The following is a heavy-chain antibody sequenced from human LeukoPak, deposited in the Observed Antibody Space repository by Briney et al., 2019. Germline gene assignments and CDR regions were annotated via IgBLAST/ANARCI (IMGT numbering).Heavy chain of an antibody. D-gene: IGHD6-19*01. Sequence: GGSLRLSCAASGFTFSSYGMHWVRQAPGKGLEWVAVISYDGSNKYYADSVKGRFTISRDNSKNTLYLQMNSLRAEDTAVYYCAELEGAGTGYWGPGNPVTVSS. J-gene: IGHJ4*02. CDR2: ISYDGSNK. CDR3: AELEGAGTGY. CDR1: GFTFSSYG. V-gene: IGHV3-30*03.